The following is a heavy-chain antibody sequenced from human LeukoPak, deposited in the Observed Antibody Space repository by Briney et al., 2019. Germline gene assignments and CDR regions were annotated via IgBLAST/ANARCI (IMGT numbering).Heavy chain of an antibody. J-gene: IGHJ4*02. V-gene: IGHV3-15*01. CDR2: IKSKTDGGTT. Sequence: PGGSLRLSCAASGSTFSNACMSWVRQAPGKGLEWVGRIKSKTDGGTTDYAAPVKGRFTISRDDSKNTLYLQMNSLKTEDTAVYYCTTDLLPYYDVSGYYYFDYWGQGTLVTVSS. CDR1: GSTFSNAC. D-gene: IGHD3-22*01. CDR3: TTDLLPYYDVSGYYYFDY.